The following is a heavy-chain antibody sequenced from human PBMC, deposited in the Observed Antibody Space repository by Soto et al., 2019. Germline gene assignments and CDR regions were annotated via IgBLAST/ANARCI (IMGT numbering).Heavy chain of an antibody. D-gene: IGHD2-2*01. J-gene: IGHJ4*02. CDR1: GGSITSSGYY. V-gene: IGHV4-31*03. Sequence: QVQLQESGPGLVKPSQTLSLTCTVSGGSITSSGYYWSWIRQHPGEGLEWIGFTSNSGSTSYNPSLKGRVTIEVDRSSNRCSLNLRSVTAAATAVYYCARGGGSTKVDYWGQGTLVTVSP. CDR2: TSNSGST. CDR3: ARGGGSTKVDY.